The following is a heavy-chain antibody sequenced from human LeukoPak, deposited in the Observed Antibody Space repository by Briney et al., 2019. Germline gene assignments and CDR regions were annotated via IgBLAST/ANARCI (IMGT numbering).Heavy chain of an antibody. J-gene: IGHJ5*02. Sequence: ASVKVSCKASGYTFTGYYMHWVRQAPGQGLEWMGWINPNSGGTNYAQKFQGRVTMTRDTSISTAYMELSRLRSDDTAVYYCARALRLELRRNWFDPWGQGTLATVSS. CDR3: ARALRLELRRNWFDP. D-gene: IGHD1-7*01. CDR2: INPNSGGT. V-gene: IGHV1-2*02. CDR1: GYTFTGYY.